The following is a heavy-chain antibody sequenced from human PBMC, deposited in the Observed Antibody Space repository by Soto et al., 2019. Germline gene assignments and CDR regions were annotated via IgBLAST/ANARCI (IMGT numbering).Heavy chain of an antibody. D-gene: IGHD3-16*02. CDR3: AREEYRQLDH. J-gene: IGHJ5*02. CDR2: VSTNSGNT. CDR1: GYTFTRYT. V-gene: IGHV1-18*01. Sequence: ASVKVSCKASGYTFTRYTMNWVRQAPGQGLEWMGWVSTNSGNTNYAQKFQGRVNMTRDTSTTTAYMELRSLRSDDTAVYYCAREEYRQLDHWGQGTLVTVS.